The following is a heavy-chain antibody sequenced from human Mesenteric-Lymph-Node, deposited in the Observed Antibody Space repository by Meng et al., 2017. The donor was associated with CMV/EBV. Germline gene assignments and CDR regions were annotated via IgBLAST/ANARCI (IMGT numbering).Heavy chain of an antibody. CDR3: ARGSGPAGY. J-gene: IGHJ4*02. V-gene: IGHV1-8*02. Sequence: ASVKVSCKASGYTFTSYDINWVRQATGQGLEWMAWMNPDSGNTGFEQRFQGRVTLTRNTSISTAYIEFSSLTSGDTAVYYCARGSGPAGYWGQGTLVTVSS. CDR2: MNPDSGNT. CDR1: GYTFTSYD. D-gene: IGHD5-12*01.